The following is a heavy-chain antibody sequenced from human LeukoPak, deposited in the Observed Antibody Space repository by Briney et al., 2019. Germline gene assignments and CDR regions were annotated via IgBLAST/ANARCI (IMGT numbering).Heavy chain of an antibody. V-gene: IGHV4-4*02. CDR1: GGSISSSNW. CDR2: IYHSGST. J-gene: IGHJ6*02. Sequence: SGTLSLTCAVSGGSISSSNWWSWVRQPPGKGLEWIGEIYHSGSTNYNPSLKSRVTISVDTSKNQFSLKLSSVTAADTAVYYCARGGYYGSGSYQYYYYYGMDVWGQGTTVTVSS. D-gene: IGHD3-10*01. CDR3: ARGGYYGSGSYQYYYYYGMDV.